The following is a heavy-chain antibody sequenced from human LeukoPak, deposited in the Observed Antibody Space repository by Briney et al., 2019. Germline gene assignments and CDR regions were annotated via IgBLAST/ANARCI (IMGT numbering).Heavy chain of an antibody. V-gene: IGHV3-66*01. CDR3: AKINYYGMDV. CDR2: IYSGGTT. D-gene: IGHD5-24*01. J-gene: IGHJ6*02. Sequence: GGSLRLSCAVSGITVSNNFMIWVRQAPGKGLEWVSLIYSGGTTSYADSVRGRFTISRDNSKNTLYLQMNSLRAEDTAVYYCAKINYYGMDVWGQGTTVTVSS. CDR1: GITVSNNF.